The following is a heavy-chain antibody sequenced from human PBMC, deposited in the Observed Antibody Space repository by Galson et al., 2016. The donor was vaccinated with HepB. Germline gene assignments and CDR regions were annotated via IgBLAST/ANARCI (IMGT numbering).Heavy chain of an antibody. D-gene: IGHD2/OR15-2a*01. CDR2: ISGSGADT. J-gene: IGHJ4*02. CDR1: GVNFRSYT. V-gene: IGHV3-21*04. CDR3: AILIASNRHLDS. Sequence: LRLSCAASGVNFRSYTLNWVRQAPGKGLECVSSISGSGADTFYVDSVKGRFTISRDSAKSSLSLQMNSLRAEDTAMYYCAILIASNRHLDSWGQGTLVTVSS.